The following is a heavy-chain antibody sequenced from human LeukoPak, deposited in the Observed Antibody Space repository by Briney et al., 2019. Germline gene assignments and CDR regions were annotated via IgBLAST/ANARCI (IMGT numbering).Heavy chain of an antibody. D-gene: IGHD2-2*01. CDR3: ARPHALYYFDY. V-gene: IGHV3-21*01. CDR1: GFTFSSYS. Sequence: PGGSLRLSCAASGFTFSSYSMNWVRQAPGKGLEWVSSISSSSYIYYADSAKGRFTISRDNAKNSLYLQMNSLRAEDTAVYYCARPHALYYFDYWGQGTLVTVSS. CDR2: ISSSSYI. J-gene: IGHJ4*02.